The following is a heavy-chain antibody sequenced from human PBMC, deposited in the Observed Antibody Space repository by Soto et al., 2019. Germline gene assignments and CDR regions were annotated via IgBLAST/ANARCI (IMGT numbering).Heavy chain of an antibody. CDR1: GFTFSSYG. V-gene: IGHV3-30*18. J-gene: IGHJ4*02. CDR3: GNYCRSTSCFSGGLEH. D-gene: IGHD2-2*01. CDR2: ISDDGSNK. Sequence: QVQLVESGGGVVQPGRSLRLSCAASGFTFSSYGMHWVRQAPGKGLEWVAVISDDGSNKYYADSVRGRFTISRDNSKNTLYLQMISLRAEDTAVYYFGNYCRSTSCFSGGLEHWGQGTLVTVSS.